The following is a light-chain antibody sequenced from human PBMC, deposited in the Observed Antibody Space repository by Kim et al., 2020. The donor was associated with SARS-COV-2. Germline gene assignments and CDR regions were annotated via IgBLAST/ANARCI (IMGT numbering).Light chain of an antibody. CDR1: IGSIASNY. Sequence: GKPVTTPCPRSIGSIASNYVQWYQQRPGSAPTSVIYEDNQRASGVPDRFSGSIDSSSNSASLTISGLKTEDEADYYCQSYDSNTRVFGGGTQLTVL. CDR3: QSYDSNTRV. V-gene: IGLV6-57*03. J-gene: IGLJ3*02. CDR2: EDN.